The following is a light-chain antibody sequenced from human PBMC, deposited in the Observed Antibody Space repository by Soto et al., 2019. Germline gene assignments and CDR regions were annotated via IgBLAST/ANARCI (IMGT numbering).Light chain of an antibody. CDR3: HQYGSSPRT. Sequence: EIVLTQSPGTLSLSPGERATLSCRASHSLSSSSLAWYQQKPGQAPRLLVYGVSNRATGIPDRFSGSGSGTDFTLTISRLKPEDFAVYYCHQYGSSPRTFGQGTKVEIK. V-gene: IGKV3-20*01. CDR1: HSLSSSS. CDR2: GVS. J-gene: IGKJ1*01.